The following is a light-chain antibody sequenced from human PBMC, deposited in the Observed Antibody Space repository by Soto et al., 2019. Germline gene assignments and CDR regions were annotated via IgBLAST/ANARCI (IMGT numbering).Light chain of an antibody. CDR2: DVS. Sequence: SVLTQPASVYGSPGRSITISCTGTSSDVGGYNYVSWYQQHPGKAPKLMIYDVSNRPSGVSNRFSGSKSGNTASLTISGLQAEDEADYYCSSYTSSSTLDFGTGTKVT. J-gene: IGLJ1*01. CDR1: SSDVGGYNY. CDR3: SSYTSSSTLD. V-gene: IGLV2-14*01.